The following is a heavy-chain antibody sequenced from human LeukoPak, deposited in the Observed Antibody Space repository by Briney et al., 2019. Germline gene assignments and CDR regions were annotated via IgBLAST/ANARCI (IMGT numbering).Heavy chain of an antibody. J-gene: IGHJ4*02. CDR2: INPSGGST. Sequence: ASVKVSCKASGYTFTSYYMHWVRQAPGQGLEWMGIINPSGGSTSYAQKFQGRVTMTRDTSTSTVYMELSSLRSEDTAVYYCARQFKGYCSGGSCYVALGYWGQGTLVTVPS. CDR1: GYTFTSYY. CDR3: ARQFKGYCSGGSCYVALGY. V-gene: IGHV1-46*01. D-gene: IGHD2-15*01.